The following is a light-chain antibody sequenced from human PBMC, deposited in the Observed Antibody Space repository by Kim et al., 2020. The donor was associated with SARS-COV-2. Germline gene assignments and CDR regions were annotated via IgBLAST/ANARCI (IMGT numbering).Light chain of an antibody. CDR1: SIGSKS. J-gene: IGLJ3*02. CDR3: QVWDRSTNRV. CDR2: YDT. Sequence: VAPGKTARITWGGDSIGSKSVHWYQQKPGQAPVVVIYYDTGRPSGVPERFSGSNSGDTATLTISRVEAGDEADYYCQVWDRSTNRVFGGGTQLTVL. V-gene: IGLV3-21*04.